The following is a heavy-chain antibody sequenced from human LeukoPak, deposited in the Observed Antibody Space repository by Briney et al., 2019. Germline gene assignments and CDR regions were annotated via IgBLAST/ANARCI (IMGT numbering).Heavy chain of an antibody. CDR2: IWYDGSNK. V-gene: IGHV3-33*08. D-gene: IGHD6-13*01. CDR1: GLTFGSYW. Sequence: GGSLRLSCAASGLTFGSYWMSWVRQAPGKGLEWVAVIWYDGSNKYYADSVKGRFTISRDNSKNTLYLQMNSLRAEDTAVYYCAREGGQQLVLSLDYWGQGTLVTVSS. J-gene: IGHJ4*02. CDR3: AREGGQQLVLSLDY.